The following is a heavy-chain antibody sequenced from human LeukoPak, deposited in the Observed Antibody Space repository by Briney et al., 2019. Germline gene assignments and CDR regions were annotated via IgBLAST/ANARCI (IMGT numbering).Heavy chain of an antibody. CDR1: GFTFISYA. Sequence: PGGSLRLSCAASGFTFISYAMNWVRQARGKGLQWVSGISGSGGRTYYADSVKGRFTISRDNSKNMLYLQMNSLRAEDTAVYYCAKPSITDDYFDYWGQGTLVTVSS. J-gene: IGHJ4*02. D-gene: IGHD3-10*01. CDR2: ISGSGGRT. CDR3: AKPSITDDYFDY. V-gene: IGHV3-23*01.